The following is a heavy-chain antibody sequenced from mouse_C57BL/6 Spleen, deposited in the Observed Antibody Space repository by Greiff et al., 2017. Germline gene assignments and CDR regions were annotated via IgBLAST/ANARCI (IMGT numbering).Heavy chain of an antibody. CDR2: IDPSDSYT. D-gene: IGHD1-1*01. V-gene: IGHV1-69*01. J-gene: IGHJ1*03. Sequence: QVQLQQPGAELVMPGASVKLSCTASGYTFTSYWMHWVKQRPGQGLEWIGEIDPSDSYTNYNQKFQGKSTLTVDKSSSTAYMQLSSLTSEDSAVYYCARLYYYGSSYWYFDVWGTGTTVTVSS. CDR1: GYTFTSYW. CDR3: ARLYYYGSSYWYFDV.